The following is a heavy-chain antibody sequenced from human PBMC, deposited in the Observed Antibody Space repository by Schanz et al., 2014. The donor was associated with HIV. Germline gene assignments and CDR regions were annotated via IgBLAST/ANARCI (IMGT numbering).Heavy chain of an antibody. CDR2: IWDDGSYK. CDR3: TKEVPPDV. V-gene: IGHV3-33*06. Sequence: QVQLVESGGGVVQPGRSLRLSCAASGFTFSNFAMHWVRQAPGKGLEWAAVIWDDGSYKYYADSGKGRFTISRDNPKNTLYLQMNSLRAEDTAVYYCTKEVPPDVWGQGTTVTVSS. D-gene: IGHD1-1*01. J-gene: IGHJ6*02. CDR1: GFTFSNFA.